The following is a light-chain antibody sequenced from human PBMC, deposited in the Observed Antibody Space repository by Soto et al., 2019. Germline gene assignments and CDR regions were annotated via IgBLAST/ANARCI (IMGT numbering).Light chain of an antibody. CDR3: QQYSRAPIT. CDR1: QRVRSN. J-gene: IGKJ5*01. CDR2: SAS. Sequence: EIVLSQSPATLSVSPGERATLSCMASQRVRSNLAWYQQKPGQAPRLLIYSASTRATGIPARFSGSGSGTDFTLTISRVEPEDFAVYYCQQYSRAPITFGQGTRLEIK. V-gene: IGKV3-20*01.